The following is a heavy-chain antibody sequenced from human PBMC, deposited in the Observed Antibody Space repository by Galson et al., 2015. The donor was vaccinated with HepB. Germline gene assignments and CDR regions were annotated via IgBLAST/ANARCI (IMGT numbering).Heavy chain of an antibody. D-gene: IGHD2-2*01. CDR3: ARGGLRYCSTTSCPLDY. V-gene: IGHV3-33*08. CDR1: GFTLSSYG. J-gene: IGHJ4*02. Sequence: SLRLSCAASGFTLSSYGMHWVRQAPGRGLEWVAVIWYDGSNKYYADSVKGRFTISRDNSKNTLYLQMNSLRAEDTAVYYCARGGLRYCSTTSCPLDYWGQGTLVTVSS. CDR2: IWYDGSNK.